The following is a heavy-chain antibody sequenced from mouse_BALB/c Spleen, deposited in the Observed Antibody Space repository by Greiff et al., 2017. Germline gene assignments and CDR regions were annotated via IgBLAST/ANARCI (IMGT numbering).Heavy chain of an antibody. CDR3: ARENYGSSSAWFAY. CDR1: GFTFSSYA. J-gene: IGHJ3*01. D-gene: IGHD1-1*01. Sequence: EVKLVESGGGLVKPGGSLKLSCAASGFTFSSYAMSWVRQTPEKRLEWVASISSGGSTYYPDSVKGRFTISRDNARNILYLQMSSLRSEDTAMYYCARENYGSSSAWFAYWGQGTLVTVSA. V-gene: IGHV5-6-5*01. CDR2: ISSGGST.